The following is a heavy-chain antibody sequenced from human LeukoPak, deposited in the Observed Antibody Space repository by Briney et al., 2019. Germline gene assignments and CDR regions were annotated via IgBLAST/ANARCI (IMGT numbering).Heavy chain of an antibody. CDR3: ARDLARTLRDDSSGYLYFDY. D-gene: IGHD3-22*01. J-gene: IGHJ4*02. CDR1: GFTFSSYS. V-gene: IGHV3-21*01. CDR2: ISSSSSYI. Sequence: PGGSLRLSCAASGFTFSSYSMNWVRQAPGKGLEGVSSISSSSSYIYYADSVKGRFTISRDNAKNSLYLQMNSLRAEDTAVYYCARDLARTLRDDSSGYLYFDYWGQGTLVTVSS.